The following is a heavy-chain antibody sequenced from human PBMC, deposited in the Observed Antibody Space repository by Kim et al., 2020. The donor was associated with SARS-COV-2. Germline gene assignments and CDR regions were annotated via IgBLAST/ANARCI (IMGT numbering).Heavy chain of an antibody. CDR3: VHRDPEGCFHY. CDR2: IHWDDNK. J-gene: IGHJ4*02. Sequence: SGPTLVNPTQTLTLTCTFSGFSLRANGMGVGWVRQPPGKALEWLALIHWDDNKRYSPSLKNRLTITKDTSRNQVVLTMTNMDPVDTATYFCVHRDPEGCFHYWGQGTLVTVSS. CDR1: GFSLRANGMG. V-gene: IGHV2-5*02.